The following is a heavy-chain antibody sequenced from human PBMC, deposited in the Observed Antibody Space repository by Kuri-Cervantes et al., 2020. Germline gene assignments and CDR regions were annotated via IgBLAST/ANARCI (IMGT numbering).Heavy chain of an antibody. D-gene: IGHD4-17*01. V-gene: IGHV3-49*03. CDR1: GFTFGDYA. CDR2: IRSKAYGETK. Sequence: GGSLRLSCIMSGFTFGDYAVSWFRQAPGKGPEWVGFIRSKAYGETKEYAAAVRGRFIISRDDSQNILFLYMNSLRTDDTAIYYCGNQDLGGESYFDFWGQGLMVTVSS. J-gene: IGHJ4*02. CDR3: GNQDLGGESYFDF.